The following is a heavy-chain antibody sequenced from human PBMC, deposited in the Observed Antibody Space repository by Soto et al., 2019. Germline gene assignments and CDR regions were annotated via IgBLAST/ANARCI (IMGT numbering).Heavy chain of an antibody. CDR3: ARDGVGATTFFGFLDY. Sequence: QVQLVESGGGVVQPGGSLRLSCAASASIFKGHGMHWVRQAPGKGLEWVAIIRYDGSDEHYGDSVKGRFTISRDNSKNILYLQMNSLRAEDTAVYYCARDGVGATTFFGFLDYWGQGTLVTVSS. CDR2: IRYDGSDE. V-gene: IGHV3-33*08. CDR1: ASIFKGHG. J-gene: IGHJ4*02. D-gene: IGHD1-26*01.